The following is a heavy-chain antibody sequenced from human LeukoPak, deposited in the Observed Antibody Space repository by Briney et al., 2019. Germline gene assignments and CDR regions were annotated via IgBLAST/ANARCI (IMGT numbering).Heavy chain of an antibody. Sequence: SETLSLTCTVSGGSISSYYWSWIRQPPGKGLEWIGYIYYSGSTNYNPSLKSRVTISVDTYKNQFSLKLSSVTAADTAVYYCAREGSRYGSGGDAFDIWGQGTMVTVSS. CDR1: GGSISSYY. D-gene: IGHD5-18*01. J-gene: IGHJ3*02. V-gene: IGHV4-59*01. CDR2: IYYSGST. CDR3: AREGSRYGSGGDAFDI.